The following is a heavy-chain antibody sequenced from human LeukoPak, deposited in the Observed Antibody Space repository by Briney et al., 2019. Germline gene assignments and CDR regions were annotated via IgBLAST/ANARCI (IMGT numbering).Heavy chain of an antibody. J-gene: IGHJ6*02. V-gene: IGHV4-59*01. Sequence: PSETLSLTCTVSGASITSYYWTWIRQPPGKGPEWIGYIYNSGTTNYNPSLKSRVTISVDTSKNQLSLKLRSVTAADTAVYYCAKIAVLGTPYYGMDVWGQGTTVTVSS. CDR3: AKIAVLGTPYYGMDV. CDR2: IYNSGTT. D-gene: IGHD7-27*01. CDR1: GASITSYY.